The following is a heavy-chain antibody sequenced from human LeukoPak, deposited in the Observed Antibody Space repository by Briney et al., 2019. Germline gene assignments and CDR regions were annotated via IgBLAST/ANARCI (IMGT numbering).Heavy chain of an antibody. D-gene: IGHD2-2*02. V-gene: IGHV1-46*01. CDR1: GYTFTSYY. CDR3: ARDACYNRPAYYFDY. CDR2: INPSGGST. J-gene: IGHJ4*02. Sequence: ASVKVSCKARGYTFTSYYMHWVRQAPGQGLEWMGIINPSGGSTRYAQNFQGRVTMTRDTSTSTVYMELSSLRSEDTAVFYCARDACYNRPAYYFDYWGQGTLVAVSS.